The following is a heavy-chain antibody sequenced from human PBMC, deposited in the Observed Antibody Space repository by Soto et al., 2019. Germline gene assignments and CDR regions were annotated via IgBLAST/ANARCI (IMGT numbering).Heavy chain of an antibody. J-gene: IGHJ5*02. CDR1: GGSISSYY. CDR2: IYYSGST. Sequence: PSETLSLTGTVSGGSISSYYCSWIRQPPWKGLEWIGYIYYSGSTNYNPSLKSRVTISVDTSKNQFSLKLSSVTAADTAVYYCAGDVTDRSGWYQGWFDPWGQGTL. D-gene: IGHD6-19*01. V-gene: IGHV4-59*01. CDR3: AGDVTDRSGWYQGWFDP.